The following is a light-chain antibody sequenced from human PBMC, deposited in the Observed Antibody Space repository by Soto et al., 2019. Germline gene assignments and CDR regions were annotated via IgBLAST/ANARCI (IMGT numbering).Light chain of an antibody. J-gene: IGLJ3*02. V-gene: IGLV1-40*01. Sequence: QSVLTQPPSVSGAPGQRVTISCTGSSSNIGAGYDVHWYQQLPGTAPKLLIYGNSNRHSGGPDRFSGSKSGTSASLAITGLQAEDEADYYCQSYDSSLSGWVFGGGTKLTVL. CDR1: SSNIGAGYD. CDR3: QSYDSSLSGWV. CDR2: GNS.